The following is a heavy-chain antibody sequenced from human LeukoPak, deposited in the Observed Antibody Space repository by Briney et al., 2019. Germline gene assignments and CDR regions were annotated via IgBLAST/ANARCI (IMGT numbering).Heavy chain of an antibody. Sequence: PSETLSLTCTVSGYSISSGYYWGWIRQPPGKGLEWIGSIYHSGSTYYNPSLKGRVTISVDTSKNQFSLKLSSVTAVDTAVYYCARGPVGGATYYDGDAFDIWGQGTMVTVSS. CDR3: ARGPVGGATYYDGDAFDI. CDR2: IYHSGST. J-gene: IGHJ3*02. V-gene: IGHV4-38-2*02. CDR1: GYSISSGYY. D-gene: IGHD1-26*01.